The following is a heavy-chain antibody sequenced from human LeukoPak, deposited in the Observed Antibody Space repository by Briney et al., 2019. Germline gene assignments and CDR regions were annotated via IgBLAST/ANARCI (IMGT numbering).Heavy chain of an antibody. D-gene: IGHD5-18*01. CDR2: IYYSGST. J-gene: IGHJ6*03. Sequence: SSETLSLTCTVSGGSISSYYWSWIRQPPGKGLEWIGYIYYSGSTNYNPSLKSRVTISVDTSKNQFSLKLSSVTAADTAVYYCARESGGYSYGYYYYYMDVWGKGTTVTISS. V-gene: IGHV4-59*01. CDR3: ARESGGYSYGYYYYYMDV. CDR1: GGSISSYY.